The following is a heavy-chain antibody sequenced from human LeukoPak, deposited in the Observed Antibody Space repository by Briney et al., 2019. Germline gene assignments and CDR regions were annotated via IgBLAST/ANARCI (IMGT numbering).Heavy chain of an antibody. D-gene: IGHD2-8*02. CDR1: GGSISSYY. V-gene: IGHV4-59*01. J-gene: IGHJ3*02. CDR3: AGDVPVGTSRAFDI. CDR2: IYYSGST. Sequence: SETLSLTCTVSGGSISSYYWSWIRQPPGKGLEWIGYIYYSGSTNYNPSLKSRVTISVDTSKNQFSLKLSSVTAADTAVYYCAGDVPVGTSRAFDIWGQGTMVTVSS.